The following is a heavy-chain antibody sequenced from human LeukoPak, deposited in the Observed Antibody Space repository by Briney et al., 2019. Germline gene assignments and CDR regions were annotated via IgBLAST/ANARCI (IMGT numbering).Heavy chain of an antibody. CDR1: GGSISSYY. V-gene: IGHV4-4*07. J-gene: IGHJ5*02. CDR3: ARESGSSWYGSDWFDP. Sequence: SETLSLTCTVSGGSISSYYWSWIRQPAGKGLEWIGRIYTGGSTNYNPSLKSRVTMSVDTSKNQFSLKLSSVTAADTAVYYCARESGSSWYGSDWFDPWGQGTLVTVSS. CDR2: IYTGGST. D-gene: IGHD6-13*01.